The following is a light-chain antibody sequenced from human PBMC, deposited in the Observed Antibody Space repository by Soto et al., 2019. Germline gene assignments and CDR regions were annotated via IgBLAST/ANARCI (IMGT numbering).Light chain of an antibody. V-gene: IGKV3D-15*01. CDR3: QQSYTTIT. CDR1: QSVSSN. CDR2: GSS. Sequence: EIVMTQSPATLSVSPGERATLSCRASQSVSSNLAWYHQKPGQAPRLLIYGSSSRATGIPDRFSGSGSGTDFTLTISSLQPEDFATYYCQQSYTTITFGQGTRLEIK. J-gene: IGKJ5*01.